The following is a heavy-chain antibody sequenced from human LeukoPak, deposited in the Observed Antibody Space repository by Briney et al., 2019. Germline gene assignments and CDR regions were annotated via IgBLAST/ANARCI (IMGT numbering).Heavy chain of an antibody. V-gene: IGHV1-8*03. D-gene: IGHD2-2*01. Sequence: ASVKVSCKASGYTFTSCDINWVRQATGQGLEWMGWMNPNSGNTGYAQKFQGRVTITRNTSISTAYMELSSLRSEDTALYYCARGPSCSSISCPYYLDVWGKGTTVTVSS. CDR3: ARGPSCSSISCPYYLDV. CDR1: GYTFTSCD. J-gene: IGHJ6*03. CDR2: MNPNSGNT.